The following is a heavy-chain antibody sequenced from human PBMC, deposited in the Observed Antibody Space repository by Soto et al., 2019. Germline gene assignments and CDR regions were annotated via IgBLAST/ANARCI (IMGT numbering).Heavy chain of an antibody. Sequence: GGSLRLSCAASGFTFSGYAMSWIRQTPGKGLEWVSSIIASGINTYYADSVKGRFTISRDNSKNTLYLQMNSLRAEDTAIYYCAKVAPDCSNGSSHWFAPWGQGTLVSV. J-gene: IGHJ5*02. CDR2: IIASGINT. D-gene: IGHD2-15*01. CDR1: GFTFSGYA. V-gene: IGHV3-23*01. CDR3: AKVAPDCSNGSSHWFAP.